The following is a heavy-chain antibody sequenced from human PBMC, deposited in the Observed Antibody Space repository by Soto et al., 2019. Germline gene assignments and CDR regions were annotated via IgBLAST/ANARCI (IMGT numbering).Heavy chain of an antibody. CDR3: ARFDSSGYIDY. D-gene: IGHD3-22*01. CDR2: INPNRGGT. V-gene: IGHV1-2*04. CDR1: GYTFTGYY. J-gene: IGHJ4*02. Sequence: QVQLVQSGAEVKKPGASVKVSCKASGYTFTGYYMNWVRQAPGQGLEWMGWINPNRGGTNYAQKFQGWVTRTRDTSISTAYMELSRLRSDDTAVYYCARFDSSGYIDYRGQGTLVTVSS.